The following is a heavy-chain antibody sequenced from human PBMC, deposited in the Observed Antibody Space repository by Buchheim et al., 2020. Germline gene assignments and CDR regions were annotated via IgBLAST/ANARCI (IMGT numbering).Heavy chain of an antibody. V-gene: IGHV3-48*04. CDR1: GFTFSSYS. Sequence: EVQLVESGGGLVQPGGSLRLSCAASGFTFSSYSMNWVRQAPGKGLEWVSYISSSSSTIYYAESVKGRFTISRENAKNSLYLQMNSLRAEDTAVYYCARDQPHYYGSGSYLSTYYYYYGMDVWGQGTT. CDR3: ARDQPHYYGSGSYLSTYYYYYGMDV. D-gene: IGHD3-10*01. J-gene: IGHJ6*02. CDR2: ISSSSSTI.